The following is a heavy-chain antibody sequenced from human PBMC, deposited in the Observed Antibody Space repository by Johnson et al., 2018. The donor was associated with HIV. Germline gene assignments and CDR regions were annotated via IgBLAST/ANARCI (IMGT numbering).Heavy chain of an antibody. D-gene: IGHD2-21*01. CDR1: GFTFSSYG. CDR3: AKDKGVVILRGEAFDI. Sequence: QMQLVESGGGVVQPGRSLRLSCTASGFTFSSYGMYWVRQAPGKGLEWVAVIWYDGSNKYYANFVKGRFTISRDNAKNLLYLQMNSLRTEDTALYYCAKDKGVVILRGEAFDIWGQGTMVTVSS. V-gene: IGHV3-33*03. CDR2: IWYDGSNK. J-gene: IGHJ3*02.